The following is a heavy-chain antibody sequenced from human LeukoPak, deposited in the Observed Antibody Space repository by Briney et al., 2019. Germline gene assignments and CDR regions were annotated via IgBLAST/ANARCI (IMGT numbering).Heavy chain of an antibody. J-gene: IGHJ4*02. CDR3: ARAAVTTLPYFDY. V-gene: IGHV1-2*02. D-gene: IGHD4-17*01. CDR2: VNPNGGAT. Sequence: ASVKVSCKASGYTFTGYYMHWVRQAPGQGLEWMGWVNPNGGATNYAQKFQGRVTMTRDTSISTAYMELSRLRSDDTAVYYCARAAVTTLPYFDYWGQGTLVTDFS. CDR1: GYTFTGYY.